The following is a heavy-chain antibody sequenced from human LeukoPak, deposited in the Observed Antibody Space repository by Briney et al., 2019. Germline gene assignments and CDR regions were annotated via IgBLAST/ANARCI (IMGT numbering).Heavy chain of an antibody. V-gene: IGHV3-74*03. CDR3: VSLDGVYYYHMDV. D-gene: IGHD3/OR15-3a*01. CDR1: GFTFNRYW. CDR2: ISPDGNSA. Sequence: PGGSLGLSCAASGFTFNRYWMHWVRQAPGKGLVWVSRISPDGNSATYADSVKGRFTISRDNAKNTLYLQINSLRAEDSAVYYCVSLDGVYYYHMDVWGQGTTVIVSS. J-gene: IGHJ6*02.